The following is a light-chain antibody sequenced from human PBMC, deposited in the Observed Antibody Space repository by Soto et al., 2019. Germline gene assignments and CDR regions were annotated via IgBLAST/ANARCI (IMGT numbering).Light chain of an antibody. J-gene: IGLJ1*01. CDR3: LSYTASSTFV. Sequence: QSALTQPASVSGSPGQSITISCTGTSSDIGAYNSVSWYQQHPGKAPKLIVFQVSFRPSAVSDRFSGSKSDNTASLTISGLQTEDEADYYRLSYTASSTFVFGTGTKVTVL. V-gene: IGLV2-14*01. CDR1: SSDIGAYNS. CDR2: QVS.